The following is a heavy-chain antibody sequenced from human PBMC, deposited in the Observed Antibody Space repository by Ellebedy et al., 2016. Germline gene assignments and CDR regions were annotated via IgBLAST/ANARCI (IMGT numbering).Heavy chain of an antibody. CDR2: ISSSSNYI. V-gene: IGHV3-21*01. J-gene: IGHJ6*02. D-gene: IGHD2-8*01. CDR3: ATDPGYCTNGVCYSGGMDV. CDR1: GFTFSSYG. Sequence: GGSLRLSXVASGFTFSSYGMNWVRQAPGKGLAWVSYISSSSNYIYYAASVKGRFTIARDNARNSLYLRMNSLRAEDRAVYYCATDPGYCTNGVCYSGGMDVWGQGTTVTVPS.